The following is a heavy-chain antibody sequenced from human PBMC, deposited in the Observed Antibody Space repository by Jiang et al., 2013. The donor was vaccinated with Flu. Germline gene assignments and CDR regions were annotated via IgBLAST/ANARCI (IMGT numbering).Heavy chain of an antibody. J-gene: IGHJ6*02. Sequence: LLKPSETLSLTCTVSGDSISTYYWSWIRQPPGKGLEWIGYIYYSGSTNYNPSLKSRVTISVGTSKNHFSLKLSSVTAADTAVYYCARHNQPGGNSYYYYGMDVWGQGTTVTVSS. V-gene: IGHV4-59*08. CDR1: GDSISTYY. D-gene: IGHD4-23*01. CDR2: IYYSGST. CDR3: ARHNQPGGNSYYYYGMDV.